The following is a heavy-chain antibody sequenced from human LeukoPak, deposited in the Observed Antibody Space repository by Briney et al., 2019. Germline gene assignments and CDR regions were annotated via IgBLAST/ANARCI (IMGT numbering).Heavy chain of an antibody. CDR2: TKQDGSEK. J-gene: IGHJ4*02. D-gene: IGHD5-18*01. CDR1: GFTFCNNW. V-gene: IGHV3-7*01. CDR3: ARDRVRGYSYGIKDY. Sequence: PGGSLRLSCAASGFTFCNNWLSWVRQGQGMGLEWVANTKQDGSEKYCVESVKGRFTISRDNAKNSLYLQMNSLRAEDTTVYYCARDRVRGYSYGIKDYWGQGTLVTVSS.